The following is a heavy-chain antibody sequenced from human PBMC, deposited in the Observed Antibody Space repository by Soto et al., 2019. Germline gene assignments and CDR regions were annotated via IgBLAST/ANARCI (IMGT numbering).Heavy chain of an antibody. CDR2: IIPIFGTT. J-gene: IGHJ5*02. V-gene: IGHV1-69*15. CDR1: GGTFSNYA. CDR3: AKDGGADGYFGNWLDP. Sequence: QVHLVQSGAEVKKPGSSVNVSCKASGGTFSNYAITWVRQAPGHGLEWVGRIIPIFGTTNVAQKCQGRVTITADESTTTAYMELSRLRSDDTAVYYCAKDGGADGYFGNWLDPWGQGTLVTVSS. D-gene: IGHD5-12*01.